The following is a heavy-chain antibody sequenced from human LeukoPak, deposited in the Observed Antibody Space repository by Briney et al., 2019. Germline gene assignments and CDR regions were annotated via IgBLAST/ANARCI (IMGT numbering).Heavy chain of an antibody. CDR1: GFTFSSYA. V-gene: IGHV3-23*01. J-gene: IGHJ4*02. Sequence: GGSLRLSCAASGFTFSSYAMSWVRQAPGKGLEWVSAISGSGGSTYYADSVKGRFTISRDNSKNTLYLQMSSLRVEDTAVYFCATYSSRWSLDYWGQGTLVTVSS. D-gene: IGHD6-13*01. CDR2: ISGSGGST. CDR3: ATYSSRWSLDY.